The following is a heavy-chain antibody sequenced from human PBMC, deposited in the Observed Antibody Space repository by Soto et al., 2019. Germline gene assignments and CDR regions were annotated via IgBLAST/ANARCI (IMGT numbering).Heavy chain of an antibody. J-gene: IGHJ2*01. CDR2: ISGGGDRT. V-gene: IGHV3-23*01. CDR3: ARKVLGSTSRPDWWYFDL. CDR1: GFTFINYA. D-gene: IGHD2-2*01. Sequence: EVQLLESGGGLVQPGGSLRLSCVGSGFTFINYAMNWVRQTPGKGLEWVSGISGGGDRTFDADSVKGRFTISRDNSKNTVNLQMNCLRAADTSVYYCARKVLGSTSRPDWWYFDLWGRGTLVPVSS.